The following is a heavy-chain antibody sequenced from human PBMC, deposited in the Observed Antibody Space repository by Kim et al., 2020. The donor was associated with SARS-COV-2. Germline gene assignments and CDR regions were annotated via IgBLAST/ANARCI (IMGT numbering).Heavy chain of an antibody. CDR3: ARGRGGGYSYGCDY. J-gene: IGHJ4*02. V-gene: IGHV3-30*01. Sequence: ADSVKGRFTISRDNSKNTLYLQMNSLRAEDTAVYYCARGRGGGYSYGCDYWGQGTLVTVSS. D-gene: IGHD5-18*01.